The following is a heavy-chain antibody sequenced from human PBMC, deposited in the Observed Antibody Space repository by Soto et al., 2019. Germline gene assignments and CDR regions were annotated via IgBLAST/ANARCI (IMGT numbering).Heavy chain of an antibody. D-gene: IGHD3-10*01. J-gene: IGHJ4*02. CDR2: IYYSGST. Sequence: QVQLQESGPGLVKPSQTLSLTCTVSGGSISSGDYYWSWIRQPPGKGLEWIGYIYYSGSTYYNPSLRSRVTLQEDTPKNQSPWKRSSWTAEDPAGNSGATFTYGSGTASTYWAQGTLVPSPQ. V-gene: IGHV4-30-4*01. CDR3: ATFTYGSGTASTY. CDR1: GGSISSGDYY.